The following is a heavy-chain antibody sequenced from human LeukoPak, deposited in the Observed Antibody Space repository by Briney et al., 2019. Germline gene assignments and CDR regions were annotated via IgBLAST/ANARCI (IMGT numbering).Heavy chain of an antibody. CDR1: GFTFGNYA. CDR3: AKLDRYCSGGSCDTLFDY. V-gene: IGHV3-23*01. CDR2: ISGSGGSP. J-gene: IGHJ4*02. D-gene: IGHD2-15*01. Sequence: GGSLRLSCAASGFTFGNYAMTWVRQAPGEGLEWVSSISGSGGSPIYADSVKGRFTISRDNSKNTLYLQMNSLRAEDTAVYYCAKLDRYCSGGSCDTLFDYWGQRTLVTVSS.